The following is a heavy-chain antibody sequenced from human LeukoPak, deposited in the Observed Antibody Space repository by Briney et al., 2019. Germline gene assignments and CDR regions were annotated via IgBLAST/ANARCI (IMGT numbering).Heavy chain of an antibody. CDR1: GGSISSGGYY. CDR3: ARDGGYSYGYGDAFDY. V-gene: IGHV4-31*03. Sequence: PSQTLSLTCTVSGGSISSGGYYWSWIRQHPGKGLEWIGYIYYSGSTYYNPSLKSRVTISVDTSKNQFSLKLSSVTAADTAVYYCARDGGYSYGYGDAFDYWSQGTLVTVSS. J-gene: IGHJ4*02. CDR2: IYYSGST. D-gene: IGHD5-18*01.